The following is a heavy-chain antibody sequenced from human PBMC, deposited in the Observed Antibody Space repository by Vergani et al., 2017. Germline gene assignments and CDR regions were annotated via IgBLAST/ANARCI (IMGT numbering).Heavy chain of an antibody. D-gene: IGHD2-21*02. J-gene: IGHJ4*02. CDR3: AKDSALCGGDCYADYFDY. CDR1: GFTFSSYA. V-gene: IGHV3-23*01. Sequence: EVQLLESGGGLVQPGGSLRLSCAASGFTFSSYAMSWVRQAPGKGLEWVSAISGSGGSTYDADSVKGRFTISRDNSKNTLYLQMNSLRAEDTAVYYCAKDSALCGGDCYADYFDYWGQGTLVTVSS. CDR2: ISGSGGST.